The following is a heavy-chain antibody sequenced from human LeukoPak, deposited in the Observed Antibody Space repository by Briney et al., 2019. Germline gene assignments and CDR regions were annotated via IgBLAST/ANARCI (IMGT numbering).Heavy chain of an antibody. D-gene: IGHD6-13*01. CDR1: GFTFNNYP. CDR3: AADRPPHSSSWYRDAFDI. J-gene: IGHJ3*02. Sequence: GGSLGLSCAASGFTFNNYPIGWVRQAPGKGLAWVANIKQDGGEAYLVDSVKGRFTISRDNAKSSLFLQMNSLRAEDTAVYYCAADRPPHSSSWYRDAFDIWGQGTMVTVSS. CDR2: IKQDGGEA. V-gene: IGHV3-7*01.